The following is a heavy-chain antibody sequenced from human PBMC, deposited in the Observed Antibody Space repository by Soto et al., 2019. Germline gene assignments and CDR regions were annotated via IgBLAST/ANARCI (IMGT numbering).Heavy chain of an antibody. Sequence: EVQLLESGGGLVQPGGSLRLSCAASGFTLSSYAMSWVRQAPGKGLEWVSAISGSGGTTYYADSVKGRFTISRDTSKNTLYLPMNSPRAEDTAVYYCAKVERYYYDSSGYYSSPLFWGQGTLVTVSS. J-gene: IGHJ4*02. V-gene: IGHV3-23*01. D-gene: IGHD3-22*01. CDR1: GFTLSSYA. CDR2: ISGSGGTT. CDR3: AKVERYYYDSSGYYSSPLF.